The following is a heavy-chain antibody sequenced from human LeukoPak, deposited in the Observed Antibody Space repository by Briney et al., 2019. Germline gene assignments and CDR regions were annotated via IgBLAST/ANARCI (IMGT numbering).Heavy chain of an antibody. Sequence: ASVKVSCKASGYTFTGYYMHWVRQAPGQGLEWMGWINPNSGGTNYAQKFQGRVTMTRDTSISTAYMELSRLRSDDTAVYYCASFIVVVPAALSIDYWGQGTLVTVSS. CDR1: GYTFTGYY. J-gene: IGHJ4*02. CDR3: ASFIVVVPAALSIDY. CDR2: INPNSGGT. D-gene: IGHD2-2*01. V-gene: IGHV1-2*02.